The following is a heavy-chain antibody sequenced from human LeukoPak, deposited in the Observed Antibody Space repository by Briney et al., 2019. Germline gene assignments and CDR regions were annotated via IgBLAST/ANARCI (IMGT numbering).Heavy chain of an antibody. CDR3: ARGNTVTLDGAFDI. J-gene: IGHJ3*02. CDR1: GGSLSSGNYY. V-gene: IGHV4-61*02. D-gene: IGHD4-17*01. CDR2: ISTIGTT. Sequence: PSETLSLTCTGSGGSLSSGNYYWSWIRQPAGQGLEWIARISTIGTTHDNPSLKSRVTIPVSTSKHPFCLKLTSVTAADTAVYYCARGNTVTLDGAFDICGQGRMVTVSS.